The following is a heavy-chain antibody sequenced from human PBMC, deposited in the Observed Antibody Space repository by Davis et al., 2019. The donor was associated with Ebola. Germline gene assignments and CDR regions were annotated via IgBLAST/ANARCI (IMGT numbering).Heavy chain of an antibody. J-gene: IGHJ4*02. Sequence: GGSLRLSCAASGFTFSSYEMNWVRQAPGKGLEWVSYISSSGSTIYYADSVKDRFTISRDNAKNSLYLQMNSLRAEDTAVYYCARGGSSGWYYWGQGTLVTVSS. CDR3: ARGGSSGWYY. D-gene: IGHD6-19*01. CDR1: GFTFSSYE. CDR2: ISSSGSTI. V-gene: IGHV3-48*03.